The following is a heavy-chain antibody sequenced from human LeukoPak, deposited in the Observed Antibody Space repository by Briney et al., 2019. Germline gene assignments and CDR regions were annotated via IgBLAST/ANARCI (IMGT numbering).Heavy chain of an antibody. D-gene: IGHD2-15*01. CDR1: GGSFSGYY. CDR2: INHSGST. V-gene: IGHV4-34*01. Sequence: KPSETLSLTCAVYGGSFSGYYWNWIRQPPGKGLEWSGEINHSGSTNYNPSLKSRVTISVDTSKNQFSLKLSSVIAADTAVYYCAPRGDYCSGGTCYSGDWFDPWGQGTLVTVSS. J-gene: IGHJ5*02. CDR3: APRGDYCSGGTCYSGDWFDP.